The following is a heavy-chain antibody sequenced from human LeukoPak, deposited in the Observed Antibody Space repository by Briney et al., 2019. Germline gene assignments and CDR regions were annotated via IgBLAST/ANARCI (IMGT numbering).Heavy chain of an antibody. D-gene: IGHD3-3*01. CDR2: IYTSGST. V-gene: IGHV4-61*02. CDR1: GGSISSGSYY. CDR3: ARGAYDFWSGNPFDY. J-gene: IGHJ4*02. Sequence: SETLSLTCTVSGGSISSGSYYWSWIRQPAGKGLEWIGRIYTSGSTNYNPSLKSRVTISVDTSKNQFSLKLSSVTAADTAVYYCARGAYDFWSGNPFDYWGQGTLVTVSS.